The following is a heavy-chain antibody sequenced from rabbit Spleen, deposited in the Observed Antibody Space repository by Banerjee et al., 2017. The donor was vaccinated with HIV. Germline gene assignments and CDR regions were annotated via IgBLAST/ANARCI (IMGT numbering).Heavy chain of an antibody. CDR1: GFSFSSSYY. J-gene: IGHJ4*01. Sequence: QSLEESGGDLVKPGASLTLTCTASGFSFSSSYYMCWVRQAPGKGLEWIACIYVGSSGSTYYASWAKGRFTISRTSSTTVTLQMTSLTAADTATYFCARGFYTYDDYADCYGYYCNLGGPGSLVTVS. CDR2: IYVGSSGST. V-gene: IGHV1S40*01. D-gene: IGHD2-1*01. CDR3: ARGFYTYDDYADCYGYYCNL.